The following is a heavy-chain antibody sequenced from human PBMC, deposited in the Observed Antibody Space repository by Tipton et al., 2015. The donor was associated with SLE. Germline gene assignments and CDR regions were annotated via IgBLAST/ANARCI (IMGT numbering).Heavy chain of an antibody. J-gene: IGHJ5*02. D-gene: IGHD6-19*01. CDR1: GFTFSGYW. Sequence: SLRLSCAASGFTFSGYWMTWVRQAPGKGLEWVANIKQDGSEKYYVESVKGRFTISRDNAKTSLYLQMNSLGPEDTAVYFCARHLAQTGHLAQAGLDLWGQGTLVTVSS. CDR2: IKQDGSEK. V-gene: IGHV3-7*03. CDR3: ARHLAQTGHLAQAGLDL.